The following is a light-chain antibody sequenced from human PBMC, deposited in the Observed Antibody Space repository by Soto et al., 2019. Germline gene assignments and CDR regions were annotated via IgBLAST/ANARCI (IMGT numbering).Light chain of an antibody. J-gene: IGKJ1*01. CDR1: QTINKW. V-gene: IGKV1-5*01. CDR3: QQYSNYSRT. CDR2: DAS. Sequence: DIQMTQSPSTLSASVGDRVTITCRASQTINKWLAWYQHKPGKAPNLLIYDASNLETGVPSRFRGSGSGAHFSLSITSLQPEDFATYYCQQYSNYSRTFGQGTRVEIK.